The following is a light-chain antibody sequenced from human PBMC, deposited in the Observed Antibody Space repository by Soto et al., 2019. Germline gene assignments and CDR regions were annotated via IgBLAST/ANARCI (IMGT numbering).Light chain of an antibody. CDR3: HQYGNTPQT. V-gene: IGKV3-20*01. CDR1: QNVPGTY. Sequence: EIVLTQSPGTLSLSPGESATLSCRASQNVPGTYLGWYQQKPGQPPRLLIYGASDRATGIPDRFSGSGSGADFTLTISRLEPEDFAVYYCHQYGNTPQTFGQGTKLEIK. J-gene: IGKJ2*01. CDR2: GAS.